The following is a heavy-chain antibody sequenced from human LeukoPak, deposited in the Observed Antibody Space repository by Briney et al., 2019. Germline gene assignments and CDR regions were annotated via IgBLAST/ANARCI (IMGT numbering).Heavy chain of an antibody. CDR2: INPNSGGT. V-gene: IGHV1-2*02. D-gene: IGHD2-21*01. CDR1: GYTFTCYY. Sequence: ASVKVSCKASGYTFTCYYMHWVRQAPGQGLEWMGWINPNSGGTNYAQKFQGRVTMTRDTSISTAYMELSRLRSDDTAVYYCARYIPSMTYMDVWGKGTTVTVSS. CDR3: ARYIPSMTYMDV. J-gene: IGHJ6*03.